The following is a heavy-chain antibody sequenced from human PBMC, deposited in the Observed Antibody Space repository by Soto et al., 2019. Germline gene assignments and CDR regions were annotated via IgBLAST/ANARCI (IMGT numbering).Heavy chain of an antibody. V-gene: IGHV1-69*13. CDR2: IIPRSATS. CDR1: GDTFSTYT. J-gene: IGHJ5*02. CDR3: ARDRPPPIVVVPAAIRRSNWFDP. D-gene: IGHD2-2*01. Sequence: SVKVSCKASGDTFSTYTITWMRQAPGQGLEWMGGIIPRSATSKYAQKFQGRVTITADESTSTVYMELSTLRPEDTAVYYCARDRPPPIVVVPAAIRRSNWFDPWGQGTLVTVSS.